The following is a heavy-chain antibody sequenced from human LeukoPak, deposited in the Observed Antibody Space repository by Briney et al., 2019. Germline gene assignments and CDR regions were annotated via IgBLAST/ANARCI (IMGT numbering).Heavy chain of an antibody. V-gene: IGHV4-34*01. D-gene: IGHD4-23*01. CDR2: INHSGST. Sequence: PSETLSLTCAVYGGSFSGYYWSWIRQPPGKGLEWIGEINHSGSTTYNPSLKSRVTISLDKTKNQFSLKLSSMTAADTAVYYCARQQGLRWVYYWGQGTLVTVSS. CDR3: ARQQGLRWVYY. J-gene: IGHJ4*02. CDR1: GGSFSGYY.